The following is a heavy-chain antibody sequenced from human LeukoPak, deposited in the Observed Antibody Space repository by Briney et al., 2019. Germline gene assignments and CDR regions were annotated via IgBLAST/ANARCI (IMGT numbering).Heavy chain of an antibody. CDR2: IKQDGSEK. CDR3: ARDINFYGGNLFDY. D-gene: IGHD4-23*01. V-gene: IGHV3-7*01. J-gene: IGHJ4*02. Sequence: GGSLRLSCAASGFTFSSYWMSWVRQAPGKGLEWVANIKQDGSEKYYVDSVKGRFTISTDNAKNSLYLQMNSLRAEDTAVYYCARDINFYGGNLFDYWGQGTLVTVSS. CDR1: GFTFSSYW.